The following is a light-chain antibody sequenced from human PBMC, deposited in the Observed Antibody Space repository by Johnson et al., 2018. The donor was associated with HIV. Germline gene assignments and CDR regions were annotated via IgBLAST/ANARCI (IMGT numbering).Light chain of an antibody. CDR1: SSNIGNNY. V-gene: IGLV1-51*02. J-gene: IGLJ1*01. CDR2: ENS. CDR3: GTWDNSLSAHFV. Sequence: QSVLTQPPSVSAAPGQKVTISCSGGSSNIGNNYVSWYQQLPRAAPKLLIYENSKRPSGIPDRFSGSKSGTSATLYITGLQTGDEADYYCGTWDNSLSAHFVFGSGTKITVL.